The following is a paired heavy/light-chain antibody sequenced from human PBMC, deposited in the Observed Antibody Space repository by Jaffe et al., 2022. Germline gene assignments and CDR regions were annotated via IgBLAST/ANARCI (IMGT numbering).Light chain of an antibody. CDR3: GTWDSSLSAGV. V-gene: IGLV1-51*02. CDR1: SSNIGKNY. Sequence: QSVLTQPPSVSAAPGQKVTISCSGSSSNIGKNYVSWYQQLPGTAPKLLIYENNKRPSGIPDRFSGSKSGTSATLGITGLQTGDEADYYCGTWDSSLSAGVFGGGTKLTVL. CDR2: ENN. J-gene: IGLJ2*01.
Heavy chain of an antibody. CDR2: INPSGGST. Sequence: QVQLVQSGAEVKKPGASVKVSCKASGYTFISYYMHWVRQAPGQGLEWMGVINPSGGSTGYAQKFQGRVTMTRDTSTSTVYMELSSLRSEDTAVYYCARDPLNPYYYDSSPAHDAFDIWGQGTMVTVSS. CDR3: ARDPLNPYYYDSSPAHDAFDI. J-gene: IGHJ3*02. V-gene: IGHV1-46*01. CDR1: GYTFISYY. D-gene: IGHD3-22*01.